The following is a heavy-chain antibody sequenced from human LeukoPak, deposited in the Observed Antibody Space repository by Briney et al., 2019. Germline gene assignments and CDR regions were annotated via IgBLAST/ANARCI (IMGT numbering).Heavy chain of an antibody. CDR1: GGSISSYY. V-gene: IGHV4-59*01. J-gene: IGHJ5*02. CDR2: VYYSGST. Sequence: ALETLSLTCTVSGGSISSYYWSWIRQPPGKGLEWIGYVYYSGSTNYNPSLKSRVTISVDTSKNQFSLKLSSVTAADTAVYYCARGVNGGNWFDPWGQGTLVTVSS. CDR3: ARGVNGGNWFDP. D-gene: IGHD1-1*01.